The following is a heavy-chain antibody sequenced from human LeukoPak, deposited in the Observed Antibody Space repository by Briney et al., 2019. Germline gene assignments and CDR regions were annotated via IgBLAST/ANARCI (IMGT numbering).Heavy chain of an antibody. CDR1: GFTFSGSA. Sequence: PGGSLKLSCAASGFTFSGSAMHWVRQASGKGLEWVGRIRSKANSYATAYAASVKGRFTISRDDSKNTAYLQMNSLKTEDTAVYYCTTAGGRFGESDWGQGTLVTVSS. CDR3: TTAGGRFGESD. CDR2: IRSKANSYAT. J-gene: IGHJ4*02. D-gene: IGHD3-10*01. V-gene: IGHV3-73*01.